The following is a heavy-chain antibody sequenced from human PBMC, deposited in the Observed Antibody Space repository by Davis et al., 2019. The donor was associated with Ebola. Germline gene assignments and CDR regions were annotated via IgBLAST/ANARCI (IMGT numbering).Heavy chain of an antibody. D-gene: IGHD3-10*01. CDR2: IYYSGRT. Sequence: MPSETLSLTCTISGGSISSGGYSWSWIRQPPGKGLELIGYIYYSGRTYYNPSLKSRVTMSVDRSNNQFSLKMTSLTAADTTVYFCARGRDVYESGSTYYFDSWGQGILVTVSS. V-gene: IGHV4-30-2*01. J-gene: IGHJ4*02. CDR1: GGSISSGGYS. CDR3: ARGRDVYESGSTYYFDS.